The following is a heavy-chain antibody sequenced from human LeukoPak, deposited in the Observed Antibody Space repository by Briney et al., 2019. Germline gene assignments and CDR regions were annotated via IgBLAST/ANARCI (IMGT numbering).Heavy chain of an antibody. J-gene: IGHJ5*02. CDR1: GHTFTSYG. D-gene: IGHD2-2*01. CDR2: INAYNGNT. V-gene: IGHV1-18*01. Sequence: GASVKVSCKASGHTFTSYGIRWVRQAPGQGLEWMGWINAYNGNTNYAQKLQGRVTMTTDTSTSTAYMELRSLRSDDTAVYYCARDRVVVVPAAPYRYNWFDPWGQGTLVTVSS. CDR3: ARDRVVVVPAAPYRYNWFDP.